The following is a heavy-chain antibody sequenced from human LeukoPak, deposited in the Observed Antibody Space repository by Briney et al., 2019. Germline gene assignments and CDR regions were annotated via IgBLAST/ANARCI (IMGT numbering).Heavy chain of an antibody. CDR2: ISWNSGSI. CDR3: AKGMYSSSWLGTGAFDI. V-gene: IGHV3-9*03. CDR1: GFTFDDYA. J-gene: IGHJ3*02. Sequence: PGGSLRLSCAASGFTFDDYAMHWVRQAPGKGLEWVSGISWNSGSIGYADSVKGRFTISRDNAKNSLYLQMNSLRAEDMALYYCAKGMYSSSWLGTGAFDIWGQGTMVTVSS. D-gene: IGHD6-13*01.